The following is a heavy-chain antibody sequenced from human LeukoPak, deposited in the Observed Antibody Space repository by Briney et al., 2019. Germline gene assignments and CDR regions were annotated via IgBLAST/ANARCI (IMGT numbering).Heavy chain of an antibody. CDR2: INPKSGGT. D-gene: IGHD3-3*01. Sequence: ASVKVSCKASGYTFTGYYIHWVRQAPGQGLEWVGWINPKSGGTNYAQKFQGRVTMTRDTSISTAYMELSRLTSDDTAVYYCASRNFGVVTDWGQGTLVTVSS. CDR3: ASRNFGVVTD. J-gene: IGHJ4*02. CDR1: GYTFTGYY. V-gene: IGHV1-2*02.